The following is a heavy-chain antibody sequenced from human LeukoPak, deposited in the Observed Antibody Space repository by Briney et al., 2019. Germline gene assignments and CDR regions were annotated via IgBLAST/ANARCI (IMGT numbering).Heavy chain of an antibody. J-gene: IGHJ6*02. CDR3: ARDQLSYYYYYGMDV. Sequence: ASVKVSCKASGYTFTSYYMRWVRQAPGQGLEWMGIINPSGGSTSYAQKFQGRVTMTRDTSTSTVYMELSSLRSEDTAVYYCARDQLSYYYYYGMDVWGQGTTVTVSS. V-gene: IGHV1-46*01. CDR2: INPSGGST. D-gene: IGHD1-1*01. CDR1: GYTFTSYY.